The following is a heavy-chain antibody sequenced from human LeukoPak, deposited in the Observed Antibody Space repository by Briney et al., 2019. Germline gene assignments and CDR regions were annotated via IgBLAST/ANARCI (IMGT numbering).Heavy chain of an antibody. CDR3: ARVWGSIDY. V-gene: IGHV1-8*01. CDR2: MNPKSGNT. J-gene: IGHJ4*02. D-gene: IGHD7-27*01. Sequence: ASVKVSCKPSGYTFTNYDINWVRQATGQGLEWMGWMNPKSGNTGSAQRFQGRVTMTRDTSTSTAYMELSSLRFEDTAVYYCARVWGSIDYWGQGTLVTVSS. CDR1: GYTFTNYD.